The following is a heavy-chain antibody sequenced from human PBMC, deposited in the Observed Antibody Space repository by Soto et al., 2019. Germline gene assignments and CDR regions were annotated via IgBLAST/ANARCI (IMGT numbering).Heavy chain of an antibody. CDR2: IYSGGST. CDR1: GFTVSSNY. J-gene: IGHJ4*02. D-gene: IGHD3-22*01. CDR3: ARVGFYYDSSGSAFDY. V-gene: IGHV3-53*02. Sequence: EVQLVGTGGGLIQPGGSLRLSCAASGFTVSSNYMSWVRQAPGKGLEWVSVIYSGGSTYYADSVKGRFTISRDNSKNTLYLQMNSLRAEDTAVYYCARVGFYYDSSGSAFDYWGQGTLVTVSS.